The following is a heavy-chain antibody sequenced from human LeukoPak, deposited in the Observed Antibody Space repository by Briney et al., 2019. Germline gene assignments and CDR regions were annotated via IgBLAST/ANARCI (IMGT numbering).Heavy chain of an antibody. Sequence: SETLSLTCTVSGGSISSFYWSWIRQPPGKGLEYIAYMHYSGVTNYNPSLKSRVTMSVDTSKNQLSLRLTSVTAADTAVYYCASILYGSNGFDYWGQGTLVTVSS. D-gene: IGHD4/OR15-4a*01. CDR3: ASILYGSNGFDY. V-gene: IGHV4-59*01. CDR1: GGSISSFY. J-gene: IGHJ4*02. CDR2: MHYSGVT.